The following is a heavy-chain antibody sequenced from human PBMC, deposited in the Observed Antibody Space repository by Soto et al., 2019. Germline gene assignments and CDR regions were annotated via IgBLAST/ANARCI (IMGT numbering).Heavy chain of an antibody. CDR3: ARDRYCSSTSCYGLGLFDP. D-gene: IGHD2-2*01. V-gene: IGHV1-3*01. CDR2: INAGNGNT. J-gene: IGHJ5*02. Sequence: ASVKVSCKASGYTFTSYAMHWVRQAPGQRLEWMGWINAGNGNTKYSQKFQGRVTITRDTSASTAYMELSSLRSEDTAVYYCARDRYCSSTSCYGLGLFDPWAQGTLVTVSS. CDR1: GYTFTSYA.